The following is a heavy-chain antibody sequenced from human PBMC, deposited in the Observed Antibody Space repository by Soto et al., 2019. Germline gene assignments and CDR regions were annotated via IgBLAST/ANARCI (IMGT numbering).Heavy chain of an antibody. CDR1: GASLSGYF. D-gene: IGHD5-18*01. CDR2: IHTSGST. V-gene: IGHV4-4*07. CDR3: ARDYVDTSLISRIDS. J-gene: IGHJ5*01. Sequence: PSETLSLTCTVSGASLSGYFWTWVRQPAGKGLEWIGRIHTSGSTNYHPSLNTRVTMSVDTSKNQFPLKLNSVTAADTAMYYCARDYVDTSLISRIDSWGQGILVTVSS.